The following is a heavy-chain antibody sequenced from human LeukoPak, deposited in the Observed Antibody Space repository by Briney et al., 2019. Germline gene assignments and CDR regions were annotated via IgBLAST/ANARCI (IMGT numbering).Heavy chain of an antibody. J-gene: IGHJ4*02. V-gene: IGHV3-23*01. CDR2: ISGSGGST. CDR3: AKVPIFGVVSMYYFDY. Sequence: GGSLRLYCAASGFTFSSYAMRWVRQAPGKGLEWVSAISGSGGSTYYADSVKGRFTISRDNSKNTLYLQMNSLRAEDTAVYYCAKVPIFGVVSMYYFDYWGQGTLVTVSS. CDR1: GFTFSSYA. D-gene: IGHD3-3*01.